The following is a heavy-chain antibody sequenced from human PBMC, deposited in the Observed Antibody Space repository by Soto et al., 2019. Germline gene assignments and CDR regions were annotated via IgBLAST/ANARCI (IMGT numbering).Heavy chain of an antibody. V-gene: IGHV3-30*03. Sequence: GGSLRLSCAASGFTFSSYCMHWVRQAPGKGLEWVAVISYDGSTIYYADSVKGRLTISRDNAKNSLYLQMNSLRAEDTAVYYCARAYYYDSSGYLNWFDPWGQGTLVTVSS. D-gene: IGHD3-22*01. CDR3: ARAYYYDSSGYLNWFDP. CDR2: ISYDGSTI. J-gene: IGHJ5*02. CDR1: GFTFSSYC.